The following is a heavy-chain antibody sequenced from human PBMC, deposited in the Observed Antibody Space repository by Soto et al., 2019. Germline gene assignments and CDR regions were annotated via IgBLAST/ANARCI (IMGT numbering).Heavy chain of an antibody. D-gene: IGHD6-19*01. CDR2: ISYDGSNK. J-gene: IGHJ4*02. CDR3: AKVRYSSGWDFDY. V-gene: IGHV3-30*18. Sequence: SLRLSCAASGFTFSSYGMHWVRQAPGKGLEWVAVISYDGSNKYYADSVKGRFTISRDNSKNTLYLQMNSLRAEDTAVYYCAKVRYSSGWDFDYWGQGTLVTVSS. CDR1: GFTFSSYG.